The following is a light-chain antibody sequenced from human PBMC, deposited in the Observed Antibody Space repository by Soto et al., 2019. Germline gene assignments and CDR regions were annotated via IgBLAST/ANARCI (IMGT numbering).Light chain of an antibody. Sequence: MVLTQSPATLPLSPGERATLSCRATQSVSSYLVWYQQKPGQAPRPLLYDASNRATGIPARFSGSGPGRDFTVTISNLEPEDFAVQYCQQRSDWPPITFGQGTRLEIK. V-gene: IGKV3-11*02. CDR2: DAS. J-gene: IGKJ5*01. CDR3: QQRSDWPPIT. CDR1: QSVSSY.